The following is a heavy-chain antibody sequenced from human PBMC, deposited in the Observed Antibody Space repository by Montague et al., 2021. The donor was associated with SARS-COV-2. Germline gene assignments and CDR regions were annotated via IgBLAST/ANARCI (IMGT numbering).Heavy chain of an antibody. V-gene: IGHV4-59*12. CDR2: IYYSGST. D-gene: IGHD5-18*01. CDR1: GGSISSYY. Sequence: SETLSLTCTVSGGSISSYYWSWIRQPPGKGREWIGYIYYSGSTNYNTSLNSRGTTSLDTSKNQFSLKLNSVTAADTAVYYCARGSYGTDAFDFWGQGTMVTVSS. J-gene: IGHJ3*01. CDR3: ARGSYGTDAFDF.